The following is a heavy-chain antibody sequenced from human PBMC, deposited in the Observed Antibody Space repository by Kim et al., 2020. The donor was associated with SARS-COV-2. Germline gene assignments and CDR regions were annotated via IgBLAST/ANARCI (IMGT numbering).Heavy chain of an antibody. Sequence: SETLSLTCSVSGGSVSSSGYYWGWIRQPPGKGLEWIGTIYYTGSTSHNPSLKSRVAMSVDTSKNQFSLTLSSVTAADTAVYYCARRPNYWYFDLWGRGTLVTVSS. J-gene: IGHJ2*01. V-gene: IGHV4-39*01. CDR1: GGSVSSSGYY. CDR2: IYYTGST. CDR3: ARRPNYWYFDL.